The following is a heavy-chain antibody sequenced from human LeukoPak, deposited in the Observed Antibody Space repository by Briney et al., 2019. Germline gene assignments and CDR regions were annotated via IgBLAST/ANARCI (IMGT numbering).Heavy chain of an antibody. CDR2: ISSSSSYI. D-gene: IGHD5-12*01. Sequence: GGSLRLSCAASGFTFSSYSMNWVRQAPGRGLEWVSSISSSSSYIYYADSVKGRFTISRDNAKNSLYLQMNSLRAEDTAVYYCARDLSGYGGYDLFYWGQGTLVTVSS. CDR1: GFTFSSYS. J-gene: IGHJ4*02. V-gene: IGHV3-21*01. CDR3: ARDLSGYGGYDLFY.